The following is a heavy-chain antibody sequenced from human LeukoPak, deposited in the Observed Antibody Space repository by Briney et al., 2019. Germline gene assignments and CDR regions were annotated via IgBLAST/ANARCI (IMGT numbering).Heavy chain of an antibody. J-gene: IGHJ4*02. CDR3: ARVARYYDSSGYRAKPFFDY. CDR2: INHSGST. D-gene: IGHD3-22*01. CDR1: GGSFSGYY. V-gene: IGHV4-34*01. Sequence: PSETLSLTCAVYGGSFSGYYWSWIRQPPGEGLEWIGEINHSGSTNYNPSLKSRVTISVDTSKNQFSLKLSSVTAADAAVYYCARVARYYDSSGYRAKPFFDYWGQGTLVTVSS.